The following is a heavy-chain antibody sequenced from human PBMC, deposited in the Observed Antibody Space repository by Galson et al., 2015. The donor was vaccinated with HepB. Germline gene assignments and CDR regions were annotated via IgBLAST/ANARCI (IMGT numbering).Heavy chain of an antibody. J-gene: IGHJ6*02. V-gene: IGHV1-69*01. D-gene: IGHD3-10*01. CDR3: AQQDYYGSGSSPLGYYGMDV. CDR2: IIPIFGTA. CDR1: GYTFTRYA. Sequence: SCKASGYTFTRYAISWVRQAPGQGLEWMGGIIPIFGTANYAQKFQGRVTITADESASTAYMELSSLRSEDTAVYYCAQQDYYGSGSSPLGYYGMDVWGQGTTVTVSS.